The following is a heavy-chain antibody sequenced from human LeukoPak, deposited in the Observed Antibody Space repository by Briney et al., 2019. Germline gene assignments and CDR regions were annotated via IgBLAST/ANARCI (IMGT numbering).Heavy chain of an antibody. Sequence: GGSLRLSCAASGFTVSSNFMSWVRQAPGKGLEWVSVIYSNGGRTTYADSVKGRFTISRDNAKNSLYLQMNSLRAEDTAVYYCAELGITMIGGVWGKGTTVTISS. CDR3: AELGITMIGGV. J-gene: IGHJ6*04. CDR1: GFTVSSNF. D-gene: IGHD3-10*02. V-gene: IGHV3-66*01. CDR2: IYSNGGRT.